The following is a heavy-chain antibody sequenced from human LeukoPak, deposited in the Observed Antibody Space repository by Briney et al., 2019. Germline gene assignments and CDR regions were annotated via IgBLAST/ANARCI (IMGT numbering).Heavy chain of an antibody. J-gene: IGHJ5*02. CDR2: IYYSGST. D-gene: IGHD3-22*01. V-gene: IGHV4-59*01. CDR1: GGSISSYY. CDR3: ARLSGYSHYNWFDP. Sequence: KPSETLSLTCTVSGGSISSYYWSWIRQPPGKGLEWIWYIYYSGSTKYNPSLKSRVTISVDTSKNQFTLKVSSVTAADTAVYYCARLSGYSHYNWFDPWGQGTLVTVSS.